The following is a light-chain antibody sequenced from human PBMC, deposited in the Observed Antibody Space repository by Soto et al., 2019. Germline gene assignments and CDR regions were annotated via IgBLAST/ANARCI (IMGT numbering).Light chain of an antibody. J-gene: IGLJ2*01. CDR2: GNI. V-gene: IGLV1-40*01. Sequence: QSVLTKPPSVSGAPGQRVTISCTGSSSNIGAGYDVNWYQQLPGTAPKLLIYGNINRPSGVPDRFSGSKSGTSASLAISGLQAEDEADYYCQSHDSSLSGSIFGGGTQLTVL. CDR3: QSHDSSLSGSI. CDR1: SSNIGAGYD.